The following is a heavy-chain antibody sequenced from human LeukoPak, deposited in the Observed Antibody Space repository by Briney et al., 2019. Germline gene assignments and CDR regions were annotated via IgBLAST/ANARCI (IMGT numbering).Heavy chain of an antibody. J-gene: IGHJ4*02. V-gene: IGHV4-39*01. CDR1: GDSISSNSYY. CDR2: IYYSGST. Sequence: PETLSLTCTVSGDSISSNSYYWGWIRQPPGKGLEWIGNIYYSGSTYYNPSLKSRVTISVDTSKTQFSLRLNSVTAADTAVYYCARGDPFDYWGQGTLVTVSS. CDR3: ARGDPFDY.